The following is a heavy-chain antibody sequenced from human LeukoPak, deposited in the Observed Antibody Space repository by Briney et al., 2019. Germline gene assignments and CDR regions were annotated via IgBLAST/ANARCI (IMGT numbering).Heavy chain of an antibody. J-gene: IGHJ6*03. CDR3: AREGRYCGGGRCSYMDV. D-gene: IGHD2-15*01. V-gene: IGHV1-46*01. CDR1: GYTFTSYY. Sequence: GASVKVSCKASGYTFTSYYMHWARQAPGQGLEWMGIINPSGGSTSYAEKFQGRVTMTRDMSTSTVYMELSSLRSEDTAVYYCAREGRYCGGGRCSYMDVWGKGTTVTVSS. CDR2: INPSGGST.